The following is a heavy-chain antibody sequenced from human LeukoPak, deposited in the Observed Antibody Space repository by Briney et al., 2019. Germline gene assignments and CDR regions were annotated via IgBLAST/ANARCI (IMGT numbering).Heavy chain of an antibody. CDR1: GGSISINSYY. V-gene: IGHV4-39*01. CDR3: ARGRYYYDSGGYQSPYYYMDV. D-gene: IGHD3-22*01. J-gene: IGHJ6*03. CDR2: IYYSGGT. Sequence: SETLSLTCTVSGGSISINSYYWGWLRQPPGKGLEWIGSIYYSGGTYYNPSLRSRLTISVDTSKNQFSLKLSSVTAADTAVYYCARGRYYYDSGGYQSPYYYMDVWGKGTTVTVSS.